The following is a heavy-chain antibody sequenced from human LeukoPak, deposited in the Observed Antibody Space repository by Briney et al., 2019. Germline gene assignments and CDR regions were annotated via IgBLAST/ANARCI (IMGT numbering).Heavy chain of an antibody. CDR3: ARGGNYDYVWGSYPVIIY. V-gene: IGHV1-8*01. Sequence: ASVKVSCKASGYTFTSYDINWVRQATGQGLEWMGWMNPNSGNTGYAQKFQGRVTMTRNTSISTAYMELSSLRSEDTAVYYCARGGNYDYVWGSYPVIIYWGQGTLVTVSS. D-gene: IGHD3-16*02. CDR2: MNPNSGNT. J-gene: IGHJ4*02. CDR1: GYTFTSYD.